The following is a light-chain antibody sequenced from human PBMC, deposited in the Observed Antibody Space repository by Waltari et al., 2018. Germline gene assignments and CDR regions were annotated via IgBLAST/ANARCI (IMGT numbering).Light chain of an antibody. V-gene: IGKV1-39*01. CDR3: QQSYSIPLT. CDR1: QSISGY. Sequence: DIQMTQSPSSLSASVGDRVTITCRASQSISGYFNWYQHPPGKAPKLLIYDASSFQSGVPSRFSGSGSGTDFTLTISTLQPEDSAIYYCQQSYSIPLTFGGGTKVEIK. CDR2: DAS. J-gene: IGKJ4*01.